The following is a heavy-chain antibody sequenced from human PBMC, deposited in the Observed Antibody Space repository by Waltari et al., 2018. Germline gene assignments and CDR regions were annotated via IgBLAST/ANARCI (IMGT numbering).Heavy chain of an antibody. J-gene: IGHJ6*02. D-gene: IGHD5-18*01. Sequence: QVQLVESGGGLVKPGGSLRLSCAASGFTFSDYYMSWIRQAPRKGLEWVSYISSSGSTIYYADSVKGRFTISRDNAKNSLYLQMNSLRAEDTAVYYCARDGKRYSYGYISYYYGMDVWGQGTTVTVSS. V-gene: IGHV3-11*01. CDR2: ISSSGSTI. CDR1: GFTFSDYY. CDR3: ARDGKRYSYGYISYYYGMDV.